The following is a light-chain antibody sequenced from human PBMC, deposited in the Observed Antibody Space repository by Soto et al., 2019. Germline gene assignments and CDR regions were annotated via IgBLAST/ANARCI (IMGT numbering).Light chain of an antibody. V-gene: IGLV2-8*01. J-gene: IGLJ1*01. CDR3: SSYAGTNNYV. Sequence: QSALTQPPSASGSPGQSVTISCTGTSSDVGAYHYVSWYQQHPGKAPTLIIYEVSQRPSRVPDRFSASKSGNTATLTVSGLQADDEADYYCSSYAGTNNYVFGTGTKVTVL. CDR1: SSDVGAYHY. CDR2: EVS.